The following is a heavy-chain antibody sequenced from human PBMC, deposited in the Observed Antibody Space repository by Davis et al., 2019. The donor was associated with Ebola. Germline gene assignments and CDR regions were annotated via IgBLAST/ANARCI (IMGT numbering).Heavy chain of an antibody. CDR3: AKDTSNIWFDI. V-gene: IGHV3-23*01. J-gene: IGHJ3*02. CDR1: GFTFYSYA. D-gene: IGHD1-26*01. CDR2: LGTSADT. Sequence: GESLKISCAASGFTFYSYAMSWVRQAPGKGLEWVSTLGTSADTYYADSVKGRFTISRDNSRNTLYLQMNGLRVEDTAIYYCAKDTSNIWFDIWGQGTMVTVSS.